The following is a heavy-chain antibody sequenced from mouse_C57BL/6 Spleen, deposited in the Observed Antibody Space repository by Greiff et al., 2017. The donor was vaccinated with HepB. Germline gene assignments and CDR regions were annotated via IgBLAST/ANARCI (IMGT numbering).Heavy chain of an antibody. CDR3: ALITTVVEDYAMDY. J-gene: IGHJ4*01. D-gene: IGHD1-1*01. V-gene: IGHV1-81*01. Sequence: QVQLQQSGAELARPGASVKLSCKASGYTFTSYGISWVKQRTGPGLEWIGVIYPRSGNTYYNEKFKGKATLTADKSSSTAYMELRGLTSEDSAVYFCALITTVVEDYAMDYWGKGTSVTFS. CDR2: IYPRSGNT. CDR1: GYTFTSYG.